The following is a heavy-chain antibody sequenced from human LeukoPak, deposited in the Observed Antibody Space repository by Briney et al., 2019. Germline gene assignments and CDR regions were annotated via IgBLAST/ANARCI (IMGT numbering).Heavy chain of an antibody. Sequence: SETLSLTCTVAGGSISIYYWSWIRQPPGKGLEWIGYIYYSGSTNYNPSLKSRVTISVDTSKNQFSLKLSSVTAADMSVYYCARLVFGSITSCYFDYWGQGSLVTVSS. CDR3: ARLVFGSITSCYFDY. D-gene: IGHD2-2*01. J-gene: IGHJ4*02. CDR2: IYYSGST. CDR1: GGSISIYY. V-gene: IGHV4-59*08.